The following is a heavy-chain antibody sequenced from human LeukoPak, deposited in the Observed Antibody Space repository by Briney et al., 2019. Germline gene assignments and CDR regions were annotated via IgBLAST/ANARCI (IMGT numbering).Heavy chain of an antibody. CDR1: GVAFDSHG. J-gene: IGHJ4*02. CDR2: IWYDGSNK. D-gene: IGHD3-22*01. Sequence: PGGSLRLSCAASGVAFDSHGMHWVRQAPGKGLEWVAVIWYDGSNKDYADSVKGRFTISRDNSKSTLYLQMNSLRAEDTAVYYCARARNNYDSSGFSALDYWGQGTLVTVSS. CDR3: ARARNNYDSSGFSALDY. V-gene: IGHV3-33*01.